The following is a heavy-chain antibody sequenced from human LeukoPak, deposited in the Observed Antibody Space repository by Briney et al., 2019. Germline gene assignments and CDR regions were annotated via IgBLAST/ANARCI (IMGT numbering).Heavy chain of an antibody. Sequence: GGSLRLSCAASGFTFSSYSMNWVRQAPGKGLEWVSSISSSSSYIYYADSVKGRFTISRDNAKNSLYLQMNSLRAEDTAVYYCARDPAPLTPYYYYYYMDVWGKGTTVTVSS. CDR3: ARDPAPLTPYYYYYYMDV. CDR1: GFTFSSYS. J-gene: IGHJ6*03. V-gene: IGHV3-21*01. CDR2: ISSSSSYI. D-gene: IGHD4-23*01.